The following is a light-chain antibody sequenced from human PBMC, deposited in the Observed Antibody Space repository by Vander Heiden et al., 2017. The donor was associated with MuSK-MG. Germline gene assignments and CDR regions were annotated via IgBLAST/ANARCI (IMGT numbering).Light chain of an antibody. V-gene: IGKV1-17*01. CDR2: ATS. Sequence: DIQMNQSPSSLPASVGDRVTITCRASKGIRNDLGWYQQKPGKAPKRLIYATSSLQRGVPSRFSGSGSETEFTLTISSLQPEDFATYYCRQENFSPWAFGQGTKVEVK. CDR3: RQENFSPWA. J-gene: IGKJ1*01. CDR1: KGIRND.